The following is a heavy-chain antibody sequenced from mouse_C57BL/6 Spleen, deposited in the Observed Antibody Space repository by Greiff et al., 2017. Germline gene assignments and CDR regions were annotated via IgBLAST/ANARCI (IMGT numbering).Heavy chain of an antibody. CDR2: IYPSDSET. V-gene: IGHV1-61*01. J-gene: IGHJ3*01. CDR3: ARDSQAGAY. Sequence: QVQLQQPGAELVRPGSSVKLSCKASGYTFTSYWMDWVKQRPGQGLEWIGNIYPSDSETHYNQKFKDKATLTVDKSSSTAYMQLSSLTSEDSAVYYCARDSQAGAYWGQGTLVTVSA. CDR1: GYTFTSYW. D-gene: IGHD3-2*02.